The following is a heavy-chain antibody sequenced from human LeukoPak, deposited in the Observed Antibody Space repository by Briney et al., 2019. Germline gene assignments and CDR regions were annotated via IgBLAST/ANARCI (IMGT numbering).Heavy chain of an antibody. CDR3: AKDISYESSGSVFEY. CDR2: INWHGTT. Sequence: GGSLRLSCAASGLTFEDYTMHWVRQAPGKTLEWVSLINWHGTTYYTDSVKGRFTISRDNSKNSLYLQMDTLRREDTAFYYCAKDISYESSGSVFEYWGQGALVTVSS. CDR1: GLTFEDYT. J-gene: IGHJ4*02. D-gene: IGHD3-22*01. V-gene: IGHV3-43*01.